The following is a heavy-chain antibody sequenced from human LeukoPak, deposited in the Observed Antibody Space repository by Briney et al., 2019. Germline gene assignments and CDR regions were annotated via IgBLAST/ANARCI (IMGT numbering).Heavy chain of an antibody. J-gene: IGHJ3*02. CDR1: GYTFTSYG. Sequence: ASVKVSCKASGYTFTSYGISWVRQAPGQGLEWMGWISAYNGNTNYAQKLQGRVTMTTDTSTSTAYMELRSLRSDDTAVYYCARFFDVLMVYASNAFDIWGQGTMVTVSS. CDR2: ISAYNGNT. D-gene: IGHD2-8*01. V-gene: IGHV1-18*01. CDR3: ARFFDVLMVYASNAFDI.